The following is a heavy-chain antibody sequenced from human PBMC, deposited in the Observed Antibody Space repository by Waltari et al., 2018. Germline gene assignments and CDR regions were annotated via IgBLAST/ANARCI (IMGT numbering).Heavy chain of an antibody. CDR3: ARDLRGYADHPRENWFDP. J-gene: IGHJ5*02. CDR1: GFTFPGYS. CDR2: INPNSGDT. Sequence: VQLVQSGAEVKKPGESLRISCKASGFTFPGYSMHWVRQDPGQGLEWMGWINPNSGDTNYAQKFQGWVTMTRDTSISTAYMELSRLRSDDTAVYYCARDLRGYADHPRENWFDPWGQGTLVTVSS. V-gene: IGHV1-2*04. D-gene: IGHD6-25*01.